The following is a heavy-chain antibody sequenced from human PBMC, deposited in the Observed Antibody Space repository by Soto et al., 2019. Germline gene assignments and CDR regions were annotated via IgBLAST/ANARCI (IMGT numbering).Heavy chain of an antibody. J-gene: IGHJ4*02. CDR3: AKNQERELPRVIDF. Sequence: LRLSCATSGLTFSNYAMSWVRQAPGGGLEWVSSMSGSSSTTYYADSVRGRFTISRDRSKNTLYLQMSSLRAEDTALYYCAKNQERELPRVIDFWGQGTLVTVSS. CDR1: GLTFSNYA. V-gene: IGHV3-23*01. CDR2: MSGSSSTT. D-gene: IGHD1-7*01.